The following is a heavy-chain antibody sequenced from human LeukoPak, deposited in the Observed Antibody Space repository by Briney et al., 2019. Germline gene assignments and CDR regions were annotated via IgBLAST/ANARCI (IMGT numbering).Heavy chain of an antibody. CDR3: ARGRGYSNYISVGWFDP. CDR1: GGSISSGGYS. D-gene: IGHD4-11*01. CDR2: IYHSGST. Sequence: SETLSLTRAVSGGSISSGGYSWSWIRQPPGKGLEWIGYIYHSGSTYYNPSLNSRVTFSLDRSKNQFSLKLTSVTAADTAVYYCARGRGYSNYISVGWFDPWGQGTLVTVSS. J-gene: IGHJ5*02. V-gene: IGHV4-30-2*01.